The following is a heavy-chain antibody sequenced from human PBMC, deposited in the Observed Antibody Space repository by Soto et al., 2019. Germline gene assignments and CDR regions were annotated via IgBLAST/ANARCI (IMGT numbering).Heavy chain of an antibody. CDR3: ARVLFGRGNWFDP. J-gene: IGHJ5*02. V-gene: IGHV4-59*01. D-gene: IGHD3-3*01. Sequence: SETLSLTCAVSGGSISSYYWSWIRQPPGKGLEWIGYIYYSGSTNYNPSLKSRVTISVDTSKNQFSLKLSSVTAADTAVYYCARVLFGRGNWFDPWGQGTLVTVS. CDR2: IYYSGST. CDR1: GGSISSYY.